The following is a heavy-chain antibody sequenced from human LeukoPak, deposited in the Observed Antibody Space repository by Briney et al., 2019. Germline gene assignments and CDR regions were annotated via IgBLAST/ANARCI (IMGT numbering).Heavy chain of an antibody. CDR2: ISSSGSTI. D-gene: IGHD3-16*01. V-gene: IGHV3-48*03. CDR1: GFTFSSYE. CDR3: AREGWGIGGYFDY. Sequence: GGSLRLSCAASGFTFSSYEMNWVRQAPGKGLEWVSYISSSGSTIYYADSVKGRFTISRDNAKNSLYLQMNSLRAEDTAVYYCAREGWGIGGYFDYWGQGTLVTVSS. J-gene: IGHJ4*02.